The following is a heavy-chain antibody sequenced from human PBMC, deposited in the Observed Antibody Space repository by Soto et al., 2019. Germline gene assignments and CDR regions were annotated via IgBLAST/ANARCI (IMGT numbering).Heavy chain of an antibody. J-gene: IGHJ1*01. CDR3: ARGRTTSLDS. CDR2: IIPSSGVA. D-gene: IGHD3-10*01. CDR1: GYTFTKYY. V-gene: IGHV1-2*02. Sequence: ASVKVSCKASGYTFTKYYMHWVRQAPGQGLEWMGWIIPSSGVANYAQKFQGRVTMSRDTSISTACLELSRLRSDDTAVYYFARGRTTSLDSWGPGTQVNVSS.